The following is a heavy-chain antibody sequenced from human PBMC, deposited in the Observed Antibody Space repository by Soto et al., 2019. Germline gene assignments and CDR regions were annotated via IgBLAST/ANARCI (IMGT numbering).Heavy chain of an antibody. CDR2: IYYSGST. Sequence: SETLSLTCTVSGGSISSGGYYWSWIRQHPGKGLEWIGYIYYSGSTYYNPSLKSRVTISVDTSKNQFSLKLSSVTAADTAVYYCASRYSYGDVSFDYWGQGTLVTVSS. J-gene: IGHJ4*02. V-gene: IGHV4-31*03. CDR1: GGSISSGGYY. D-gene: IGHD5-18*01. CDR3: ASRYSYGDVSFDY.